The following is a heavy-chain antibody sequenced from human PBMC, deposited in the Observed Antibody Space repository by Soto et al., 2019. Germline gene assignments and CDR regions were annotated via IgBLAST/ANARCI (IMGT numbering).Heavy chain of an antibody. Sequence: EVQLVESGGVVVQPGGSLRLSCAASGFTFDDYTMPWVRQAPGKGLEWVSLISWDGGSTYYADSVKGRFTISRDNSKNYLYLQVNSLRTEDAAWYYCPIAVAGTAPYLGHWGQGTLVTGSS. J-gene: IGHJ4*02. CDR3: PIAVAGTAPYLGH. CDR1: GFTFDDYT. V-gene: IGHV3-43*01. D-gene: IGHD6-19*01. CDR2: ISWDGGST.